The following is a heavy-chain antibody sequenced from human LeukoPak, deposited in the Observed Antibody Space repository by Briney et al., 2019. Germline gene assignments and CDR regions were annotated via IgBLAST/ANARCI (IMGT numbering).Heavy chain of an antibody. D-gene: IGHD6-13*01. Sequence: PSETLSLTCAVYGGSFSGYYWSWIRQPPGKGLEWIGEINHSGSTNYNPSLKSRVTISVDTSKNQFSLKLSSVTAADTAVYYCARDSSSWYSRWFDPWGQGTLVTVSS. CDR3: ARDSSSWYSRWFDP. CDR2: INHSGST. V-gene: IGHV4-34*01. CDR1: GGSFSGYY. J-gene: IGHJ5*02.